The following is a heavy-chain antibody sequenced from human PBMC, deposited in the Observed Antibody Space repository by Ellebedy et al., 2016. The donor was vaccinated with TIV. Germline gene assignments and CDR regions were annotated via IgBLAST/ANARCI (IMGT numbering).Heavy chain of an antibody. D-gene: IGHD6-13*01. CDR2: IYYSGST. J-gene: IGHJ6*02. CDR3: ARDLAAAGTFGMDV. Sequence: SETLSLXCTVSGGSVSSGSYYWSWIRQPPGKGLEWIGYIYYSGSTNYNPSLKSRVTISVDTSKNQFSLKLSSVTAADTAVYYCARDLAAAGTFGMDVWGQGTTVTVSS. CDR1: GGSVSSGSYY. V-gene: IGHV4-61*01.